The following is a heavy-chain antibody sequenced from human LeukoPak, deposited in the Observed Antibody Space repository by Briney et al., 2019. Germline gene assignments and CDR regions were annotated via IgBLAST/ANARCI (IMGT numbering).Heavy chain of an antibody. CDR2: ISGGGGGT. J-gene: IGHJ4*02. CDR3: AKGNGDYVYWGLDY. Sequence: PGGSLRLSCAASGFTFSSYAMSWVRQAPGKGLEWVSVISGGGGGTYYADSVKGRFTISRDNSRNTLDLQMNSLRAEDTAVYYCAKGNGDYVYWGLDYWGQGTLVTVSS. D-gene: IGHD1-26*01. V-gene: IGHV3-23*01. CDR1: GFTFSSYA.